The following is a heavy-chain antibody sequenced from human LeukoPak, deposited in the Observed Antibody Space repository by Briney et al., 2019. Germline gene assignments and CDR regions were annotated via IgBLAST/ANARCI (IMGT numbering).Heavy chain of an antibody. CDR3: ASDVDYYDSSGQGFQH. Sequence: ASVKVSCKASGYTFTSYGISWVRQAPGQGLEWMGWISAYNGNTNYAQKLQGRVTMTTEPSTSTAYMELRSLRSDDTAVYYCASDVDYYDSSGQGFQHWGQGTPVAVSP. D-gene: IGHD3-22*01. CDR2: ISAYNGNT. J-gene: IGHJ1*01. CDR1: GYTFTSYG. V-gene: IGHV1-18*01.